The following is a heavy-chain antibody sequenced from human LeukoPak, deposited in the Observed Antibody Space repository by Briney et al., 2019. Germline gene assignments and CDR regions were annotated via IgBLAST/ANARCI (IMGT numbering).Heavy chain of an antibody. CDR2: FSGSGGTT. V-gene: IGHV3-23*01. CDR1: GFTFSSYA. Sequence: GGSLRLSCASSGFTFSSYAMNWVRQAPGRGLEWVSGFSGSGGTTYYADSVKGRFTISRDNSKNTLYLQMNSLRAEDTAVYYCANGNRCTSPNCLGYYYFYMDVRGKGTTVTVSS. D-gene: IGHD2-8*01. CDR3: ANGNRCTSPNCLGYYYFYMDV. J-gene: IGHJ6*03.